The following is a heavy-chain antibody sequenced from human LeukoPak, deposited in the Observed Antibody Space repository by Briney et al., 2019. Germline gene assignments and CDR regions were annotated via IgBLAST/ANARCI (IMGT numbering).Heavy chain of an antibody. CDR3: ARSSHIVVVTAILGEYIQH. J-gene: IGHJ1*01. CDR2: INPSGGST. D-gene: IGHD2-21*02. V-gene: IGHV1-46*01. Sequence: GASVKVSCKASGYTFTSYYMHWVRQAPGQGLEWMGIINPSGGSTSYAQKFQGRVTMTRDTSTSTVYTELSSLRSEDTAVYYCARSSHIVVVTAILGEYIQHWGQGTLVTVSS. CDR1: GYTFTSYY.